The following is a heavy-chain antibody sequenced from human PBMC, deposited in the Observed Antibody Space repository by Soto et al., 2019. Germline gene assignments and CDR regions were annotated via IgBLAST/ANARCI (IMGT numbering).Heavy chain of an antibody. Sequence: EVQVVESGGGLVQPGESLRLSCAASGFTFSDFEFDWVRQAPGKGLEWISNIDRYGTNKFYADSVKGRFTISRDNAKNSLYLEMTSLRAEDTAVYYCASLQKYDFWSGDNYHSGVNVWGQGTTVTVSS. CDR1: GFTFSDFE. CDR2: IDRYGTNK. CDR3: ASLQKYDFWSGDNYHSGVNV. V-gene: IGHV3-48*03. J-gene: IGHJ6*02. D-gene: IGHD3-3*01.